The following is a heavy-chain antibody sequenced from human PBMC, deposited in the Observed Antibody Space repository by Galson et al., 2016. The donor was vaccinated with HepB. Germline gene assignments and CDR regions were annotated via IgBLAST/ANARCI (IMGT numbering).Heavy chain of an antibody. J-gene: IGHJ6*02. D-gene: IGHD3-3*01. Sequence: QSGAEVKKPGESLKISCRGSGYSFGSYWIGWVRQMPGKGLEWMGIIYPGDFDIRYSPSFQGQVTISVDKSISTAYLQWSSLRASDTAMYYCARSLTGSYDFWGASYNYSDMDVWGQGTPVIVS. CDR1: GYSFGSYW. CDR3: ARSLTGSYDFWGASYNYSDMDV. V-gene: IGHV5-51*01. CDR2: IYPGDFDI.